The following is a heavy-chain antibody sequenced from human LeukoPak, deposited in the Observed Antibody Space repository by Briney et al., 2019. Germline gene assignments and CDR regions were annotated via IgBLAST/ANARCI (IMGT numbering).Heavy chain of an antibody. CDR2: INSDGSST. CDR1: GFNFRNYW. J-gene: IGHJ4*02. D-gene: IGHD1-1*01. CDR3: ATDESATGRLDY. Sequence: GGSLRLSCAACGFNFRNYWMHWVRQAPGKGLVWVSRINSDGSSTSYADSVKGRFTISRDNAENTLYLQINSLRAENTAVYCCATDESATGRLDYWGQGTLVTDSS. V-gene: IGHV3-74*01.